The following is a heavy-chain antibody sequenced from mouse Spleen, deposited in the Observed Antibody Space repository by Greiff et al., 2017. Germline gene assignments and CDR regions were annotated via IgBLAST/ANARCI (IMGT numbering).Heavy chain of an antibody. D-gene: IGHD2-12*01. CDR1: GFTFSSYY. V-gene: IGHV5-9*01. J-gene: IGHJ1*01. Sequence: EVMLVESGGGLVKLGGSLKLSCAASGFTFSSYYMSWVRQTPEKRLEWVATISSGGGSTYYPDSVKGRFTISRDNAKNTLYLQMSSLNSEDTAVYYCARAYYRYFDVWGAGTTVTVSS. CDR3: ARAYYRYFDV. CDR2: ISSGGGST.